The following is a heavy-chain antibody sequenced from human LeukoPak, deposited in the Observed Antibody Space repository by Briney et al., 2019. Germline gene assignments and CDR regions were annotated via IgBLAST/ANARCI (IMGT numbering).Heavy chain of an antibody. CDR1: GFTFSSYS. V-gene: IGHV3-21*01. Sequence: GGSLRLSCVGSGFTFSSYSMNWVRQAPGKGLEWVSSISSSSSYIYYADSVKGRFTISRDNAKNSLYLQMNSLRAEDTAVYYCARDRARDGYRGLQHWGQGTLVTVSS. CDR2: ISSSSSYI. J-gene: IGHJ1*01. D-gene: IGHD5-24*01. CDR3: ARDRARDGYRGLQH.